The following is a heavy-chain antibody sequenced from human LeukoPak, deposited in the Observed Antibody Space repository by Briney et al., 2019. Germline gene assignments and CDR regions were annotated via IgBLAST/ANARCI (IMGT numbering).Heavy chain of an antibody. J-gene: IGHJ3*02. CDR3: ARGGLAYCGGDCYSQAFDI. Sequence: GGSLRLSCAASGFTFSSYDMHWVRQATGKGLEWVSAIGTAGDTYYPGSVKGRLTISRENAKNSLYLQMNSLRAGDTAVYYCARGGLAYCGGDCYSQAFDIWGQGTMVTISS. V-gene: IGHV3-13*04. CDR2: IGTAGDT. CDR1: GFTFSSYD. D-gene: IGHD2-21*02.